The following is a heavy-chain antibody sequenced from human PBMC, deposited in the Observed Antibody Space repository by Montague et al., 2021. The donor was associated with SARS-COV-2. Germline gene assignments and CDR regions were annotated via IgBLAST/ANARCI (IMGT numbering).Heavy chain of an antibody. D-gene: IGHD5-12*01. CDR2: INPSGYT. CDR1: GESSSNYF. J-gene: IGHJ4*02. CDR3: ASAPRYSFGFWAY. V-gene: IGHV4-34*01. Sequence: SETRSLTCAVYGESSSNYFWSWIRQSSGKGLEWVAKINPSGYTXXXPSXESRLTMSLDSSKKQFSLKVTSVTAADTAIYYCASAPRYSFGFWAYWGQGTLVSVSS.